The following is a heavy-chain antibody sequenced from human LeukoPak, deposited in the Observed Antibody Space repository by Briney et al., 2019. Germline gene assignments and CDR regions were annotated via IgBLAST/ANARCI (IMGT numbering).Heavy chain of an antibody. V-gene: IGHV4-59*08. D-gene: IGHD6-13*01. J-gene: IGHJ4*02. Sequence: SETLSLTCTVSGGSISSYYWSWIRQPPGKGLEWIGYIYYSGSTNYNPSLKSRVTISVDTSKNQFSLKLSSVTAADTAVYYRARRRGIAAIFDYWGQGTLVTVSS. CDR1: GGSISSYY. CDR2: IYYSGST. CDR3: ARRRGIAAIFDY.